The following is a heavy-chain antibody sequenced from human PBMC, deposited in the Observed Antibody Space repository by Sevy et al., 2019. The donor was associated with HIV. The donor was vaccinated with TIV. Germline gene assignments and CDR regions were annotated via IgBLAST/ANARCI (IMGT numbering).Heavy chain of an antibody. V-gene: IGHV3-7*01. CDR2: IKEDGSEI. J-gene: IGHJ4*02. D-gene: IGHD3-10*01. CDR1: GFTFGSYW. CDR3: LVSFDY. Sequence: GGSLRLSCAASGFTFGSYWMTWVRQAPGKGLEWVANIKEDGSEIYYVDSVKGRFTISRDNAKNSLYLQMNSLRAEDTAVYYCLVSFDYWGQGTLVTVSS.